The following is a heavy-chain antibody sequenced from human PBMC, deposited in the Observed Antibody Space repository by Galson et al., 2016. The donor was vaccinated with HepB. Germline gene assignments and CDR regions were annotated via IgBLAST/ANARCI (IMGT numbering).Heavy chain of an antibody. CDR3: ARWGTMVRGVMKYRYGMDV. D-gene: IGHD3-10*01. CDR1: GYTFTNYG. V-gene: IGHV1-18*01. Sequence: SVKVSCKASGYTFTNYGLSWVRQAPGQGLEWMGWISAYIGNARYAQKLQGRVALTTDTSTSTAYMELRSLRSDDTAVYYCARWGTMVRGVMKYRYGMDVWGQGTTVTVPS. J-gene: IGHJ6*02. CDR2: ISAYIGNA.